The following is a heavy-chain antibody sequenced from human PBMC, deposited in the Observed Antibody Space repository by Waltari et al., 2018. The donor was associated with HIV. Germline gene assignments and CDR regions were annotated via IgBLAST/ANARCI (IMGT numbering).Heavy chain of an antibody. V-gene: IGHV1-8*01. D-gene: IGHD5-18*01. CDR3: SIGRGYSYGYSDL. Sequence: QVQLVQSGAEVRKPGASVKVSCKASGYTFTNYDINWVRQAPGQGLEWMGGINPNSGSTGYAQKFQGRSTMTRDTSRSTAYMELTSRTSEDTAVYHCSIGRGYSYGYSDLWGQGTLVTVSS. J-gene: IGHJ4*02. CDR1: GYTFTNYD. CDR2: INPNSGST.